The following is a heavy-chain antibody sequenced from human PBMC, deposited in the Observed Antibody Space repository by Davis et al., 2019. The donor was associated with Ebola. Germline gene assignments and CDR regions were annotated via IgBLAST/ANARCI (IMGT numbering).Heavy chain of an antibody. V-gene: IGHV1-18*04. CDR2: ISVNNRNT. Sequence: ASVKVSCKASGYTFSNYGITWVRQAPGQGLEWMGWISVNNRNTHHAQKFQGRVTMTTDTPTSTAYMELWNLESDDTAVYYCARLVFYSNFPHYYYMDVWGKGTTVSVSS. CDR1: GYTFSNYG. D-gene: IGHD4-11*01. CDR3: ARLVFYSNFPHYYYMDV. J-gene: IGHJ6*03.